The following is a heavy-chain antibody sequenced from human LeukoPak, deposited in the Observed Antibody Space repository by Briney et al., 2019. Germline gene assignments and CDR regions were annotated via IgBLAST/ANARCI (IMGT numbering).Heavy chain of an antibody. CDR1: GFTFSNYE. D-gene: IGHD2-15*01. CDR2: ISSSGSTI. J-gene: IGHJ4*02. V-gene: IGHV3-48*03. CDR3: ATQDIVVVVAATYY. Sequence: GGSLRLSCAASGFTFSNYEMNWVRQAPGKGLEWVSYISSSGSTIYYADSVKGRFTISRDNAKNSLYLQMNSLRAEDTAVYYCATQDIVVVVAATYYWGQGTLVTVSS.